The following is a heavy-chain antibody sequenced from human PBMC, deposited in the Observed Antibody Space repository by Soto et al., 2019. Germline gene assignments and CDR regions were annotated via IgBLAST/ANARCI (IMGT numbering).Heavy chain of an antibody. CDR2: INPNSGGT. Sequence: VTVAWTPAVDTVAAYYTHGARPATGQGLEWMGWINPNSGGTNYAQKFQGRVNMTRDTSISTAYMELSRQRYQDTAVYYCARDSDISPYYGMDVWGQGTTVTSP. J-gene: IGHJ6*02. D-gene: IGHD2-15*01. CDR1: VDTVAAYY. V-gene: IGHV1-2*02. CDR3: ARDSDISPYYGMDV.